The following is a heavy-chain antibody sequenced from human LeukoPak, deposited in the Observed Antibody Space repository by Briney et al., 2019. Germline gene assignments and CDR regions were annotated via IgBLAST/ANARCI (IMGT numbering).Heavy chain of an antibody. CDR3: AKGGFMGTYYYDSSGYLPNYYYMDV. CDR2: ISGSGGST. J-gene: IGHJ6*03. CDR1: GFTFSSYA. D-gene: IGHD3-22*01. Sequence: SGGSLRLSCAASGFTFSSYAMSWVRQAPGKGLEWVSAISGSGGSTYYADSVKGRFTISRGNSKNTLYLQMNSLRAEDTAVYYCAKGGFMGTYYYDSSGYLPNYYYMDVWGKGTTVTVSS. V-gene: IGHV3-23*01.